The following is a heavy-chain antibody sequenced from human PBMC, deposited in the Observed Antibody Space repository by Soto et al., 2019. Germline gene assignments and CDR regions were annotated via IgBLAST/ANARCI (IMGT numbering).Heavy chain of an antibody. CDR1: GFTLRNYW. D-gene: IGHD1-26*01. J-gene: IGHJ4*02. CDR3: ARAQDRAGGTADY. V-gene: IGHV3-74*01. Sequence: EVQLVESGGGLVQPGGSLRLSCVASGFTLRNYWMHWFREAPGKGLVWVSRIANDVSTIYYADSVKGRFTIPRDNAKNTLYLQVNRLRVDDTAIYYWARAQDRAGGTADYWGQGTLVSVS. CDR2: IANDVSTI.